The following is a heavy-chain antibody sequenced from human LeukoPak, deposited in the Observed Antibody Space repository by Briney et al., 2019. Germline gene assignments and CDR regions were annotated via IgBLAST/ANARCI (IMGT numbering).Heavy chain of an antibody. CDR2: ISTDGSVT. D-gene: IGHD6-13*01. J-gene: IGHJ4*02. CDR1: GFTFSTYW. V-gene: IGHV3-74*01. CDR3: ARDGGAATGD. Sequence: GGSLRLSCAASGFTFSTYWMHWVRRAPGKGLVWVSRISTDGSVTSYADSVKGRFTISTDNATNSLYLQMNSLRAEDTAVYYCARDGGAATGDWGQGTLVTVSS.